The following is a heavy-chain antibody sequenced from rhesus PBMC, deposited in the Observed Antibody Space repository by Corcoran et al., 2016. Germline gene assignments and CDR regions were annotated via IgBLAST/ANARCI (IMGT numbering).Heavy chain of an antibody. CDR1: GFSLTTSGMG. Sequence: QVTLKESGPALVKPTQTLTLTCTFSGFSLTTSGMGVGWIRQPPGKALEWLALIYWDDDKRKSTSLKSRLTISKDTSKNQVVLTMTNMDPVDAATYYCARRGFSGRRNSFDYWGQGVLVTVSS. CDR3: ARRGFSGRRNSFDY. J-gene: IGHJ4*01. CDR2: IYWDDDK. D-gene: IGHD6-25*01. V-gene: IGHV2-174*01.